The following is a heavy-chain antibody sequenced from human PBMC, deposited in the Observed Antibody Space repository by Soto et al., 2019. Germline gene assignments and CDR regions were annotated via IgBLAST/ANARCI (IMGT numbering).Heavy chain of an antibody. J-gene: IGHJ5*02. Sequence: SETLSLTCVVSGASLTGYYWSWIRQPPGKGLEWIGYIYYSGSTNYNPSLKSRVTISVDTSKNQFSLKLSSVTAADTAVYYCARTERGWFDPWGQGTLVTVSS. CDR3: ARTERGWFDP. V-gene: IGHV4-59*12. CDR2: IYYSGST. CDR1: GASLTGYY.